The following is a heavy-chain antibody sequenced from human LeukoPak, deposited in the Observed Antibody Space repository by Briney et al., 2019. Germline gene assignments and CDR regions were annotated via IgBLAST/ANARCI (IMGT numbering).Heavy chain of an antibody. V-gene: IGHV4-4*02. D-gene: IGHD3-22*01. CDR1: GGSISSSNW. Sequence: SETLSLTCAVSGGSISSSNWWSWVRQPPGKGLEWIGEIYHSGSTNYNPSLKSRVTISVDKSKNQFSLKLSSVTAADTAVYYCARAPPYYYDSSGPAGDQRQYYFDYWGQGTLVTVSS. CDR2: IYHSGST. CDR3: ARAPPYYYDSSGPAGDQRQYYFDY. J-gene: IGHJ4*02.